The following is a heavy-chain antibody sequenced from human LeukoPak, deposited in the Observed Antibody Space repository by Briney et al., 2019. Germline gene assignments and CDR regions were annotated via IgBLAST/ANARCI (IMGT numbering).Heavy chain of an antibody. Sequence: ASVKVSCKASGGTFISYAISWVRQAPGQGLEWMGGIIPIFGTANYSQKFQGRVTITADKSTSTAYMELSSLRSEDTAVYYCASSGYYFRYFDYWGQGTLVTVSS. CDR3: ASSGYYFRYFDY. CDR2: IIPIFGTA. D-gene: IGHD3-22*01. CDR1: GGTFISYA. J-gene: IGHJ4*02. V-gene: IGHV1-69*06.